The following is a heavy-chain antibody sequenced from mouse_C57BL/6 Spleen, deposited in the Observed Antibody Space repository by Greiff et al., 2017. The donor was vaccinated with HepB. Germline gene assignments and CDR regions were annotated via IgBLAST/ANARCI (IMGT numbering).Heavy chain of an antibody. V-gene: IGHV5-6*01. CDR3: ARQRGTAQATFDY. Sequence: EVKVVESGGDLVKPGGSLKLSCAASGFTFSSYGMSWVRQTPDKRLEWVATISSGGSYTYYPDSVKGRFTISRDNAKNTLYLQMSSLKSEDTAMYYCARQRGTAQATFDYWGQGTTLTVSS. J-gene: IGHJ2*01. D-gene: IGHD3-2*02. CDR1: GFTFSSYG. CDR2: ISSGGSYT.